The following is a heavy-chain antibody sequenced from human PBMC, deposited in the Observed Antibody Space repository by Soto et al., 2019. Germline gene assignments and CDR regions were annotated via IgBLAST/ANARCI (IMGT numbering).Heavy chain of an antibody. J-gene: IGHJ4*02. Sequence: PGGCLRLSCAASGFTFSNYAITWVRQAPGKGLEWDSVISASGGATKFADSVKGRFTISRDNPKNTLYLQMSSLRPEDTALYYCAKDTAAQLNDYGDFDFWGQGTLVTVSS. D-gene: IGHD4-17*01. V-gene: IGHV3-23*01. CDR2: ISASGGAT. CDR1: GFTFSNYA. CDR3: AKDTAAQLNDYGDFDF.